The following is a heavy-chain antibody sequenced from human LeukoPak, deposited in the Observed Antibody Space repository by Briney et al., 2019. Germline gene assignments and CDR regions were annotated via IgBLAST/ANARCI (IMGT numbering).Heavy chain of an antibody. Sequence: SETLSLTCTVSGGSISSYYWSWIRQPPGKGLEWIGYIYYGGSTNYNPSLKSRVTISVDTSKNQLSLKLTSVTAADTAVYYCARVSGYDWESFYDYWGQGTLVTVSS. CDR1: GGSISSYY. J-gene: IGHJ4*02. CDR2: IYYGGST. CDR3: ARVSGYDWESFYDY. D-gene: IGHD5-12*01. V-gene: IGHV4-59*01.